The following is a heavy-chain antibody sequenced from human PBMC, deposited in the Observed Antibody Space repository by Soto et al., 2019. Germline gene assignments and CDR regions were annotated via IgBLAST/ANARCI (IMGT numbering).Heavy chain of an antibody. D-gene: IGHD1-1*01. CDR1: GGSISSYY. V-gene: IGHV4-59*06. CDR2: IYYTGNT. J-gene: IGHJ4*02. CDR3: ASGHDAYKVRY. Sequence: SETLSLTCTVSGGSISSYYWSWIRQPPGKGLEWIGYIYYTGNTYYNPSLKSRPTISIDTSENQFSLKLTSVTAADTAVYFCASGHDAYKVRYWGQGTLVTVSS.